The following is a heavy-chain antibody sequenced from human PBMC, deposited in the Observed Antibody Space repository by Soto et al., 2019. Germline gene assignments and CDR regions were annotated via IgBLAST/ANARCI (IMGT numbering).Heavy chain of an antibody. Sequence: GTYVKVSWKNYGYTFSNYAITWVRQAPGQPLELVGGISVYGDGANYAQKFQGRVSMTTDTSTTTAYMELRSLRSDDTAVYYCAILVPGAEAWFGPWGQGTLVPVSA. V-gene: IGHV1-18*01. CDR1: GYTFSNYA. J-gene: IGHJ5*02. D-gene: IGHD2-2*01. CDR3: AILVPGAEAWFGP. CDR2: ISVYGDGA.